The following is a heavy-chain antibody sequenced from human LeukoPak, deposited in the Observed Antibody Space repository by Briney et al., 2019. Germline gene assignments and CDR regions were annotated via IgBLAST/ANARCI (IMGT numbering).Heavy chain of an antibody. Sequence: GGSLRLSCAASGFTSGSYWMRWVRHVPGKGLVWVSRISGDGTARNYADSVKGRFTISRDDAKNTVDLQMNSLRGEDTAVYYCVRGRGSYGWFDPWGQGTLVTVSS. CDR2: ISGDGTAR. J-gene: IGHJ5*02. CDR1: GFTSGSYW. D-gene: IGHD3-10*01. V-gene: IGHV3-74*01. CDR3: VRGRGSYGWFDP.